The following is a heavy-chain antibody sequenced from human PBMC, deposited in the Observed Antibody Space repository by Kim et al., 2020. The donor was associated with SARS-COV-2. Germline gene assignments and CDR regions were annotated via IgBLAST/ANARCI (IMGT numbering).Heavy chain of an antibody. CDR1: GFTFSSYS. CDR3: ARTVLINYDFWSGYYNAPGY. V-gene: IGHV3-21*01. Sequence: GGSLRLSCAASGFTFSSYSMNWVRQAPGKGLEWVSSISSSSSYIYYADSVKGRFTISRDNAKNSLYLQMNSLRAEDTAVYYCARTVLINYDFWSGYYNAPGYWGEGALVTVSS. CDR2: ISSSSSYI. D-gene: IGHD3-3*01. J-gene: IGHJ4*02.